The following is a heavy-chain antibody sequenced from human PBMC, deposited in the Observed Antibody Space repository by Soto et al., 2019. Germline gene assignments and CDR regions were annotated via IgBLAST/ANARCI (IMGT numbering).Heavy chain of an antibody. CDR3: ATGFDYGDTNHIDH. Sequence: GGSLRLSCAASGFGFSTHALSWVRQAPGKGLEWLSSITNTGITTHYADSVKGRFTISRENSRNTLHLQMNNLTVDDTAVYYCATGFDYGDTNHIDHWGQGTLVTVSS. CDR2: ITNTGITT. V-gene: IGHV3-23*01. D-gene: IGHD4-17*01. CDR1: GFGFSTHA. J-gene: IGHJ4*02.